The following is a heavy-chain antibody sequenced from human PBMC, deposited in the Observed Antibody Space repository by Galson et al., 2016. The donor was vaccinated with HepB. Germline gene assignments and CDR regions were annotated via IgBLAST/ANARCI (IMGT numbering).Heavy chain of an antibody. V-gene: IGHV3-23*01. D-gene: IGHD2-21*02. CDR3: AKEDRAYCGGDWDY. CDR1: GFTFSHYA. CDR2: ISGSGGST. J-gene: IGHJ4*02. Sequence: SLRLSCAASGFTFSHYAMTWVRQAPGKGVEWVSAISGSGGSTYYADSVKGRFTISRDNSKNTLYLQMNSLRAEDTAVYYCAKEDRAYCGGDWDYWGQGTLVTVSS.